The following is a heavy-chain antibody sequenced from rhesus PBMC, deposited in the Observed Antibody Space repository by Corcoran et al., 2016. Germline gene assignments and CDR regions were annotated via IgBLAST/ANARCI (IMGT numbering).Heavy chain of an antibody. V-gene: IGHV3-8*01. Sequence: EVQLVESGGGLVQPGGSLRLSCTGSGFTFGSYYMYLVRQAPGKGLEWVSAINTGGGSTWSTDSVKGRFTISTENAKNTLYLQMDSLRAEDTAVYYCARGTPFDCWGQGVLVTVSS. J-gene: IGHJ4*01. CDR2: INTGGGST. CDR1: GFTFGSYY. CDR3: ARGTPFDC.